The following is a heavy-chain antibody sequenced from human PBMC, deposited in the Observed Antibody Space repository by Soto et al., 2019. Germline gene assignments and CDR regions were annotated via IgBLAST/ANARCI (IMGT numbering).Heavy chain of an antibody. D-gene: IGHD1-20*01. CDR3: AKDHRASPGIYYFDY. J-gene: IGHJ4*02. CDR1: GFTFSSYA. Sequence: GESLKISCAASGFTFSSYAMSWVRQAPGKGLEWVSAISGSGGSTYYADSVKGRFTISRDNSKNTLYLQMNSLRAEDTAVYYCAKDHRASPGIYYFDYWGQGTLVTVSS. CDR2: ISGSGGST. V-gene: IGHV3-23*01.